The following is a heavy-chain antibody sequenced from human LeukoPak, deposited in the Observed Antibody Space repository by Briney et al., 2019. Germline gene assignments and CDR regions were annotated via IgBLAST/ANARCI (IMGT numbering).Heavy chain of an antibody. V-gene: IGHV4-59*01. CDR2: IYYGGSN. J-gene: IGHJ5*02. Sequence: PSETLSLTCTVSGGSLSSYYWSWIRQPPGKGLAGIGYIYYGGSNNYNPSLKSQVTISVDTSKNQFSLKLSSVTAADTAEYYCERDRGIGAAGRQYNWFDPWGQGTLVTVSS. CDR3: ERDRGIGAAGRQYNWFDP. D-gene: IGHD6-13*01. CDR1: GGSLSSYY.